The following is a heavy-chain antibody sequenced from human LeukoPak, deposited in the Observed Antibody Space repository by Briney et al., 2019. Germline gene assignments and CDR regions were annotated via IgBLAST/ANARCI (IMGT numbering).Heavy chain of an antibody. Sequence: PSETLSLTCTVSGGSISSSRYYWCWIRQPPGKGQEWIGNIYYSGSTYYNPSLMSRVTISVDTSKNHFSLKLSSVIAADTAVYYCARQAVVVAALLDCWGQGTLVTVSS. V-gene: IGHV4-39*01. CDR1: GGSISSSRYY. J-gene: IGHJ4*02. D-gene: IGHD2-15*01. CDR3: ARQAVVVAALLDC. CDR2: IYYSGST.